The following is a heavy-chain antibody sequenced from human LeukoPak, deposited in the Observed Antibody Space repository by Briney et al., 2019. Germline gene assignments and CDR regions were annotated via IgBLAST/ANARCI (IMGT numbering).Heavy chain of an antibody. CDR3: AKSGLNRFDY. J-gene: IGHJ4*02. V-gene: IGHV3-23*01. Sequence: PSETLSLTCAVYGGSFSGYYWSWVRQAPGKGLEWVSTISGSGGSGSTYYADSVKGRFTISRDNSKNTLYLQMNSLRVEDTAVYYCAKSGLNRFDYWGQGTLVTVSS. CDR2: ISGSGGSGST. D-gene: IGHD2-15*01. CDR1: GGSFSGYY.